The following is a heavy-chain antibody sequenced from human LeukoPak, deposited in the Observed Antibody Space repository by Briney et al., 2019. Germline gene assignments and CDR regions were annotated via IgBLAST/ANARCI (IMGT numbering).Heavy chain of an antibody. CDR3: AKAVNWYFDL. J-gene: IGHJ2*01. Sequence: GGSLRLSCAASGFTFDDYSMHWVRQAPGKGLEWVSLITWDGGSTYTDSVKGRFTISRDNSKNSLYLQMNSLRTEDTALYYCAKAVNWYFDLWGRGTLVTVSS. CDR2: ITWDGGST. V-gene: IGHV3-43*01. D-gene: IGHD4-17*01. CDR1: GFTFDDYS.